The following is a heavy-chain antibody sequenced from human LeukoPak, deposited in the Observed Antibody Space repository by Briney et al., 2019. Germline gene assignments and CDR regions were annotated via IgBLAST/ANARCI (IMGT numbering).Heavy chain of an antibody. CDR1: GGSFSGYY. V-gene: IGHV4-34*01. Sequence: PSETLSLTCAVYGGSFSGYYWSWIRQPPGKGLEWIGEINHSGSTNYNPSLKRRVTISVDTSKNQFSLKLSSVTAADTAVYYCAKLGYGSGSYSYYYYMDVWGKGTTVTVSS. CDR3: AKLGYGSGSYSYYYYMDV. J-gene: IGHJ6*03. D-gene: IGHD3-10*01. CDR2: INHSGST.